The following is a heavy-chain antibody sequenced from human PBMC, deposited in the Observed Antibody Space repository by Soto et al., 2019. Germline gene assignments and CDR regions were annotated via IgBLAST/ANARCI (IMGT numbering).Heavy chain of an antibody. CDR2: IYTSGST. D-gene: IGHD2-2*01. CDR3: ARSGYCSSTSCSYYYYYYGMDV. J-gene: IGHJ6*02. CDR1: GGSISSYY. Sequence: QVQLQESGPGLVKPSETLSLTCTVSGGSISSYYWSWIRQPAGKGLEWIGRIYTSGSTNYNPSLNSRLTMSVDTSKNQFSLKVSSVTAADPAVYYCARSGYCSSTSCSYYYYYYGMDVWGQGTTVTVSS. V-gene: IGHV4-4*07.